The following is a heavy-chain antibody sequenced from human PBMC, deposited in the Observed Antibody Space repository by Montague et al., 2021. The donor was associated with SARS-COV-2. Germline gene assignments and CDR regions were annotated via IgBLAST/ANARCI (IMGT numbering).Heavy chain of an antibody. CDR2: IGTPVDT. V-gene: IGHV3-13*01. Sequence: SLRLSCAASGFTFNTYDMHWVRQATGNGLEWVSSIGTPVDTYYPGSVKGRFTISRENAKNSLYPQMNSLRAGDTAVYYCARGGYCSGSNCLYFDSWGQGTLVTVSS. CDR1: GFTFNTYD. CDR3: ARGGYCSGSNCLYFDS. J-gene: IGHJ4*02. D-gene: IGHD2-15*01.